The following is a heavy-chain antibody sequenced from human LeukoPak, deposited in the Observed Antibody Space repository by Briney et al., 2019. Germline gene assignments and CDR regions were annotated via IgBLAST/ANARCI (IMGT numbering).Heavy chain of an antibody. CDR2: IRYDGSNK. V-gene: IGHV3-30*02. J-gene: IGHJ4*02. Sequence: GGSLRLSCAASGFTFSSYGMHWVRQAPGKGLEWVAFIRYDGSNKYYADSVKGRFTISRDNSKNTLYLQMNSLRAEDTAVYYCAKDTWRVVVAAYWGQGTLVTVSS. CDR3: AKDTWRVVVAAY. CDR1: GFTFSSYG. D-gene: IGHD2-15*01.